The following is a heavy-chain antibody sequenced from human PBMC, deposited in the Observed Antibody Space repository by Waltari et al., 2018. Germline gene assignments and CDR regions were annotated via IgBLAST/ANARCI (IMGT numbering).Heavy chain of an antibody. V-gene: IGHV3-21*01. CDR1: GFTFSSYS. Sequence: EVQLVESGGGLVTPGGSLRLSCADSGFTFSSYSMNWVRQAPGKGLEWVSSISSSSSYIYYADSVKGRFTISRDNAKNSLYLQMNSLRAEDTAVYYCAREIAVAGRNWGQGTLVTVSS. J-gene: IGHJ4*02. CDR3: AREIAVAGRN. D-gene: IGHD6-19*01. CDR2: ISSSSSYI.